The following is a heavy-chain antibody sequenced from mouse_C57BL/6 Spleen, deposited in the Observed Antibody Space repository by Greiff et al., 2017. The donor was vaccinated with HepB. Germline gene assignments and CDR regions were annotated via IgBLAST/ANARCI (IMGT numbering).Heavy chain of an antibody. CDR2: IDPSDSYT. D-gene: IGHD2-3*01. CDR3: ARSYDHQPIAY. V-gene: IGHV1-50*01. Sequence: QVQLQQPGAELVKPGASVKLSCKASGYTFTSYWMQWVKQRPGQGLEWIGEIDPSDSYTNYNQKFKGKATLTVDTSSSTAYMQLSSLTSEDSAVYYCARSYDHQPIAYWGQGTLVTVSA. J-gene: IGHJ3*01. CDR1: GYTFTSYW.